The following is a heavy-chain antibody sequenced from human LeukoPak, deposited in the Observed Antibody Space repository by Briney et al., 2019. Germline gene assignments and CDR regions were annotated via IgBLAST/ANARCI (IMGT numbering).Heavy chain of an antibody. CDR1: GYTLTELS. CDR3: ARDGIAVAAPYNWFDP. Sequence: ASVKVSCKVSGYTLTELSMHWVRQAPGKGLEWMGGFDPEDGETIYAQKFQGRVTMTEDTSTDTAYMELSSLRSEDTAVYYCARDGIAVAAPYNWFDPWGQGTLVTVSS. D-gene: IGHD6-19*01. J-gene: IGHJ5*02. CDR2: FDPEDGET. V-gene: IGHV1-24*01.